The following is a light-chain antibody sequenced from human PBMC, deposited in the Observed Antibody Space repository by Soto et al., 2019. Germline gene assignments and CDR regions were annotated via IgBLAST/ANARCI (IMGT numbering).Light chain of an antibody. J-gene: IGLJ1*01. V-gene: IGLV2-8*01. CDR2: EVT. CDR3: SSYAGSNIYV. CDR1: GSDVGGYNY. Sequence: QSALTQPPSASGSPGQSVTLSCTGTGSDVGGYNYVSWYQHHPGKAPKLIIYEVTKRPSGVPDRFSGSKSGNSASLTVSGVQAEDEADYYCSSYAGSNIYVFGPGTKGTLL.